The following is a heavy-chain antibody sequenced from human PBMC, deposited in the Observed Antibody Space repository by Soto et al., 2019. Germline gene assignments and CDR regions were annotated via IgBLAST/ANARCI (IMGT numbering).Heavy chain of an antibody. CDR1: GFTFSSYA. V-gene: IGHV3-23*04. Sequence: EVQLVESGGGLVQPGGSLRLSCAASGFTFSSYAMSWVRQAPGKGLEWVSAISGSGGSTYYADSVKGRFTISRDNAKNTLYLQMHRVRAEDTAVYYCAKGQVKVYSSGCHTWVQGTLVTVSS. D-gene: IGHD6-19*01. CDR2: ISGSGGST. J-gene: IGHJ4*02. CDR3: AKGQVKVYSSGCHT.